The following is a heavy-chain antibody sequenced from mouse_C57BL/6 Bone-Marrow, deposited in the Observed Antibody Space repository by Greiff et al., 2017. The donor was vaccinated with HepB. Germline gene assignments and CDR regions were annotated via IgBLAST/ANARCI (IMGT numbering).Heavy chain of an antibody. V-gene: IGHV1-36*01. CDR2: VYPYNGGT. CDR3: ARNRVYYYGSSPWYFDV. Sequence: VQLQQSGPVLVKPGPSVKISCKASGFTFTDYYMHWVKQSHGKSLEWIGLVYPYNGGTSYNQKFKGKATLTVDISSSTAYMELNSLTSEDSAVYYCARNRVYYYGSSPWYFDVWGTGTTVTVSS. J-gene: IGHJ1*03. CDR1: GFTFTDYY. D-gene: IGHD1-1*01.